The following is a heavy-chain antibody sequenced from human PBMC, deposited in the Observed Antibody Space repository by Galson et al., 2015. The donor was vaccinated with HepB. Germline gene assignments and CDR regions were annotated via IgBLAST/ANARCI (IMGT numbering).Heavy chain of an antibody. CDR3: ARGGRWGEY. V-gene: IGHV3-49*03. CDR2: IRSKVYGGTT. Sequence: SLRLSCAASGLTFGEYAVNWFRQAPGKGLEWLGFIRSKVYGGTTEYAASVKGRFTISRDDSKSTAYLQMNSLKSEDTAVYYCARGGRWGEYWGQGTLVTVSS. CDR1: GLTFGEYA. J-gene: IGHJ4*02. D-gene: IGHD3-10*01.